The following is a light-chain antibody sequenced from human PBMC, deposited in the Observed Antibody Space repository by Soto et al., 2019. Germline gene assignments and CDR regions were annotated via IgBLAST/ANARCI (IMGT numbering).Light chain of an antibody. J-gene: IGKJ1*01. CDR2: GAS. CDR3: QQYNNWLT. V-gene: IGKV3-15*01. Sequence: EIVMTQSPATLSVSPGERATLSCRASQSVNSNLAWYQQKPGQAPRLLIYGASTRATGVPARFSGSGSGTAFTLIISSLQSEDFAVYFCQQYNNWLTFGQGTKVEIK. CDR1: QSVNSN.